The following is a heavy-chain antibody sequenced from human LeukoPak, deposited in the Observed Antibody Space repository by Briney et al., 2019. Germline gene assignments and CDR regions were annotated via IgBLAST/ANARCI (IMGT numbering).Heavy chain of an antibody. Sequence: GGSLRLSCAASGFTFSSYWMSWVRQAPGKGLEWVANIKQDGSEKYYVDSVKGRFTISRDNAKNSLYLQMNSLRAEDTAVYYCARVAPRPYSSSWSRKRYYYYMDVWGKGTTVTISS. J-gene: IGHJ6*03. CDR3: ARVAPRPYSSSWSRKRYYYYMDV. D-gene: IGHD6-13*01. CDR1: GFTFSSYW. CDR2: IKQDGSEK. V-gene: IGHV3-7*01.